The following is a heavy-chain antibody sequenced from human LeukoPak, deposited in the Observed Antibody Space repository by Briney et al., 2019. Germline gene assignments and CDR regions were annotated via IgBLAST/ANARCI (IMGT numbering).Heavy chain of an antibody. J-gene: IGHJ4*02. CDR1: GYSFTSYW. D-gene: IGHD5-18*01. Sequence: GESLKISCKGSGYSFTSYWIGWVRQMPGKGLEWMGIIYPGDSDTRYSPPFQGQVTISADKSISTAYLQWSSLKASDTAMYYCARGGYSYGLFYYFDYWGQGTLVTVSS. CDR2: IYPGDSDT. CDR3: ARGGYSYGLFYYFDY. V-gene: IGHV5-51*01.